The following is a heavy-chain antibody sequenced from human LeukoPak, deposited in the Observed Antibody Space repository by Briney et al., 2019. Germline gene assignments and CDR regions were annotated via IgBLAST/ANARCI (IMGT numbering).Heavy chain of an antibody. V-gene: IGHV3-30*04. Sequence: PGGSVRLSCTVSGFTFFSFAMHWVRQAPGKGLEWVANIQHDGSVKWYVDSVKGRFTISRDNSKNTMYLEMNSLIPEDTAVYYCARDITGSYSFDYWGQGTLVTVSS. CDR2: IQHDGSVK. D-gene: IGHD1-20*01. CDR1: GFTFFSFA. CDR3: ARDITGSYSFDY. J-gene: IGHJ4*02.